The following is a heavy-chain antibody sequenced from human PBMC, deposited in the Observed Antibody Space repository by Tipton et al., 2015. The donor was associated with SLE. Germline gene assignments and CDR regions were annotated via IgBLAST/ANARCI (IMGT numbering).Heavy chain of an antibody. CDR2: IYTSGST. Sequence: TLSLTCTVSGGSISSYYWSWIRQPPGKGLEWIGYIYTSGSTNYNPSLKSRVTISVDTSKNQFSLKLSSVTAADTAVYYCARDRYCSSTSCQKLAFDIWGQGTMVTVSS. CDR3: ARDRYCSSTSCQKLAFDI. CDR1: GGSISSYY. D-gene: IGHD2-2*01. V-gene: IGHV4-59*01. J-gene: IGHJ3*02.